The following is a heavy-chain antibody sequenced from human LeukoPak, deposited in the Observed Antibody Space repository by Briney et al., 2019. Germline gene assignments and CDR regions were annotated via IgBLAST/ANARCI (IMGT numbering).Heavy chain of an antibody. Sequence: PGGSLRLSCAASGFTFSNYDIHWVRQAPGKGLEWVAVISYDGSNEYYADSVKGRFSISRDNSKDTVYLQMNSLRAEDAAMYYCAKEKHHFDSSGYQHVEYNFDYWGQGTLVTVSX. V-gene: IGHV3-30*18. CDR2: ISYDGSNE. J-gene: IGHJ4*02. CDR1: GFTFSNYD. CDR3: AKEKHHFDSSGYQHVEYNFDY. D-gene: IGHD3-22*01.